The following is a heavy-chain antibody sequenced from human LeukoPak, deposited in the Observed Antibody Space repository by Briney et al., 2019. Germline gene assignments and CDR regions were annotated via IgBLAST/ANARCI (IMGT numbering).Heavy chain of an antibody. CDR3: GRIAGTIDY. CDR1: QFKFNNYG. CDR2: ITGSGAGP. V-gene: IGHV3-23*01. Sequence: GGSLRLSRATSQFKFNNYGMTWVRQAPGKGLEWVSSITGSGAGPQYADSVQGRFTISRDNAKNSLYLQMNSLRAEDTAVYYCGRIAGTIDYWGQGTLVTVSS. D-gene: IGHD2-15*01. J-gene: IGHJ4*02.